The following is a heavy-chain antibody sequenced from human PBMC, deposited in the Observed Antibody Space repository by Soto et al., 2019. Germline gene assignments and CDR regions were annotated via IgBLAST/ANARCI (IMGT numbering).Heavy chain of an antibody. J-gene: IGHJ5*02. CDR2: IIPILGIA. V-gene: IGHV1-69*04. CDR1: GGTFSSYT. CDR3: ARDSGNYYDSSGSPGWFDP. Sequence: GASVKVSCKASGGTFSSYTISWVRQAPGQGLEWMGRIIPILGIANYAQKFQGRVTITADKSTSTAYMELSSLRSEDTAVYYCARDSGNYYDSSGSPGWFDPWGQGTPVTVSS. D-gene: IGHD3-22*01.